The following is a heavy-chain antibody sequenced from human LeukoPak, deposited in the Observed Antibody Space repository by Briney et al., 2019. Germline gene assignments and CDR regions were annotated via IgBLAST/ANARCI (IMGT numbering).Heavy chain of an antibody. Sequence: ASVKVSCKASGHTFTGYYIHWVRQAPGQGLEWMGWINPKSGGTNYEQKFQGGVTMTSDTSISTAYMELSSLRSDDTAVYYCALEYYYDSGGYYFDSWGQGTLVTVSS. D-gene: IGHD3-22*01. CDR3: ALEYYYDSGGYYFDS. J-gene: IGHJ4*02. CDR2: INPKSGGT. CDR1: GHTFTGYY. V-gene: IGHV1-2*02.